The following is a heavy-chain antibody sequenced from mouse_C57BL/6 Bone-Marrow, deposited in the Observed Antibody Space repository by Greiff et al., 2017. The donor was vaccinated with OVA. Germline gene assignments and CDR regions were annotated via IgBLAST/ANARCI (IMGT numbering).Heavy chain of an antibody. Sequence: QVQLKESGAELVRPGTSVKMSCKASGYTFTNYWIGWAKQRPGHGLEWIGDIYPGGGYTNYNEKFKGKATLTADKSSSTAYMQFSSLTSEDSAIYYCARGTGKRRYFDVWGTGTTVTVSS. J-gene: IGHJ1*03. D-gene: IGHD4-1*01. V-gene: IGHV1-63*01. CDR3: ARGTGKRRYFDV. CDR1: GYTFTNYW. CDR2: IYPGGGYT.